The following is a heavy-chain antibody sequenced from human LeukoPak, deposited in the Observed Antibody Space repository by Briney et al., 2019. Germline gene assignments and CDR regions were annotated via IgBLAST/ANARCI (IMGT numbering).Heavy chain of an antibody. CDR1: GDTFSSYA. CDR2: IIPIFGTA. CDR3: ARGRDSSGYYYVLPDY. Sequence: ASVKVSCKASGDTFSSYAISWVRQAPGQGLEWMGGIIPIFGTANYAQKFQGRVTITADESTSTAYMELSSLRSEDTAVYYCARGRDSSGYYYVLPDYWGQGTLVTVSS. V-gene: IGHV1-69*13. D-gene: IGHD3-22*01. J-gene: IGHJ4*02.